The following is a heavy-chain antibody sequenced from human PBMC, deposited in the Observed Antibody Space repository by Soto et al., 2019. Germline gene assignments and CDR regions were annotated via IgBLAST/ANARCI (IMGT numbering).Heavy chain of an antibody. V-gene: IGHV3-30-3*01. CDR3: AREGWDIAAAGTSLFFDY. CDR1: GFTFSSYA. D-gene: IGHD6-13*01. Sequence: QVQLVESGGGVVQPGRSLRLSCAASGFTFSSYAMHWVRQAPGKGLEWVAVISYDGSNKYYADSVKGRFTISRDNSKNTLYLQMNRLRAEDTAVSYCAREGWDIAAAGTSLFFDYWGQGTLVTVSS. CDR2: ISYDGSNK. J-gene: IGHJ4*02.